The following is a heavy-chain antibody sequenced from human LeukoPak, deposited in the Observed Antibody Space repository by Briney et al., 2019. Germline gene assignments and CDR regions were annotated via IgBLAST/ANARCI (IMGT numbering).Heavy chain of an antibody. J-gene: IGHJ1*01. Sequence: PGGSLRLSCAASGFTFSSYAMSWVRQAPGKGLEWVSAISYSGGSTYYADSVKGRFTISRDNSKNTLYLQMNSLRAEDTAVYYCAKEEVEVVAATIAEYFQHWGQGTLVTVSS. V-gene: IGHV3-23*01. D-gene: IGHD2-15*01. CDR3: AKEEVEVVAATIAEYFQH. CDR1: GFTFSSYA. CDR2: ISYSGGST.